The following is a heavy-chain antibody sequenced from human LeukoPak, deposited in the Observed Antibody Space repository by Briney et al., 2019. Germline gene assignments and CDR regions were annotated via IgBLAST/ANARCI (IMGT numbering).Heavy chain of an antibody. CDR1: AFTLSSYG. D-gene: IGHD6-13*01. Sequence: GRSLSLSCLLSAFTLSSYGVHWVRPPADKGLEWVGAILYDGSNKYYAGSVKGRFTITRDNSKNTLYLQMNSLRSEDTAVYYCAKEGAQLDYFDYWGQGTLVTVSS. V-gene: IGHV3-30*18. J-gene: IGHJ4*02. CDR3: AKEGAQLDYFDY. CDR2: ILYDGSNK.